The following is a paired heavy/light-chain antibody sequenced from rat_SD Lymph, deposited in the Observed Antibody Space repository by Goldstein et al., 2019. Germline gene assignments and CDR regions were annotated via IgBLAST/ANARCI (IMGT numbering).Heavy chain of an antibody. CDR2: ISPSGGST. CDR1: GFTFSNYG. CDR3: ATALYYYSGAFAY. J-gene: IGHJ3*01. D-gene: IGHD1-1*01. Sequence: EVQLVESGGGLVQPGRSLKLSCAASGFTFSNYGMHWIRQAPTKGLEWVASISPSGGSTYYRDSVKGRFTISRDNAKSTLYLQMDSLRSEDTATYYCATALYYYSGAFAYWGQGTLVTVSS. V-gene: IGHV5-19*01.
Light chain of an antibody. Sequence: DTVLTQSPALAVSPGERVSISCRASEGVNSYMHWYQQKPGQQPKLLIYKASNLASGVPARFSGSGSGTDFTLTIDPVEADDTATYFCQQSWNDPPTFGGGTKLELK. J-gene: IGKJ1*01. V-gene: IGKV3S11*01. CDR1: EGVNSY. CDR3: QQSWNDPPT. CDR2: KAS.